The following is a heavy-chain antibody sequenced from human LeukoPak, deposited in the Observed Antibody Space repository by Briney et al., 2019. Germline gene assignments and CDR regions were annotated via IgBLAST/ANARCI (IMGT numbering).Heavy chain of an antibody. D-gene: IGHD1-26*01. CDR1: GYTFTSYD. CDR3: ARNSGSSTNAFDI. Sequence: ASVKVSCKASGYTFTSYDINWVRQATGQGLEWMGWMNPNSGNTGYAQKFQGRVTITKNTSISTAYMELSSLRSEDTAVYYCARNSGSSTNAFDIWGQGRMVTVSS. J-gene: IGHJ3*02. CDR2: MNPNSGNT. V-gene: IGHV1-8*03.